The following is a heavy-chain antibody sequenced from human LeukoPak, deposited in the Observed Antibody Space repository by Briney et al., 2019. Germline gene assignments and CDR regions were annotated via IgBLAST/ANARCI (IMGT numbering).Heavy chain of an antibody. Sequence: SETLSLTCTVSGGSISSYYWSWIRQPPGKGLEWIGYIYYSGSTNYNPSLKSRVTISVDTSKNQFSLKLSSVTAADKAVYYCARDAGYSYGYYYGMDVWGQGTTVTVSS. V-gene: IGHV4-59*01. CDR2: IYYSGST. CDR1: GGSISSYY. CDR3: ARDAGYSYGYYYGMDV. D-gene: IGHD5-18*01. J-gene: IGHJ6*02.